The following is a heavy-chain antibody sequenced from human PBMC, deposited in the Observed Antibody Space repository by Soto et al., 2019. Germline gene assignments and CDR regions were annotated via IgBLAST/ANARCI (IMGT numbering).Heavy chain of an antibody. CDR3: ARRCGYSYGYHFDY. J-gene: IGHJ4*02. V-gene: IGHV1-3*01. CDR2: INAGNGNT. Sequence: ASVKVSCKASGYTFTSYALHWVRQAPGQRLEWMGWINAGNGNTKYSQKFQGRVTITRDTSASTAYMELSSLRSEDTAVYYCARRCGYSYGYHFDYWGQGTLVTVS. D-gene: IGHD5-18*01. CDR1: GYTFTSYA.